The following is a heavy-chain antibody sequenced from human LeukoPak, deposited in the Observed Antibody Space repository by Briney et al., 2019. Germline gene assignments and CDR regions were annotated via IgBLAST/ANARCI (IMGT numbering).Heavy chain of an antibody. CDR2: ISYDGSNK. J-gene: IGHJ3*02. CDR3: AKADYSSGWGAFDI. D-gene: IGHD6-19*01. CDR1: GYTFSSYG. Sequence: SCKASGYTFSSYGMHWVRQAPGKGLEWVAVISYDGSNKYYADSVKGRFTISRDNSKNTLYLQMNSLRAEDTAVYYCAKADYSSGWGAFDIWGQGTMVTVSS. V-gene: IGHV3-30*18.